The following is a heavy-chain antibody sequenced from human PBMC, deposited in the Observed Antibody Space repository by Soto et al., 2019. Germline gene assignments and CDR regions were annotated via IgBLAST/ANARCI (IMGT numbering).Heavy chain of an antibody. D-gene: IGHD3-3*01. Sequence: PGGSLRLSCAASGFTFDDYVMHWVRQAPGKGLEWVSGISWNSGSIGYADSVKGRFTISRDNAKNSLYLQMNSLRAEDTALYYCAKGPSYDFWSGYPPTFDPWGQGTLVTVSS. CDR1: GFTFDDYV. V-gene: IGHV3-9*01. CDR3: AKGPSYDFWSGYPPTFDP. J-gene: IGHJ5*02. CDR2: ISWNSGSI.